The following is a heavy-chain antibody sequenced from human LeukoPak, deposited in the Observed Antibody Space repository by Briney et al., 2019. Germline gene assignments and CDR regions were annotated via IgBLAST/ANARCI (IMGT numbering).Heavy chain of an antibody. D-gene: IGHD6-19*01. Sequence: GGSLRLSCAASGFTFSNYWMSWVRQAPGKGLEWVANVRQDGSEKYYMDSVKGRFTISRDNAKNSLYLQMNGLRAEDTAIYYCARLKWLGAFDIWGQRTMVTVSS. J-gene: IGHJ3*02. V-gene: IGHV3-7*01. CDR3: ARLKWLGAFDI. CDR2: VRQDGSEK. CDR1: GFTFSNYW.